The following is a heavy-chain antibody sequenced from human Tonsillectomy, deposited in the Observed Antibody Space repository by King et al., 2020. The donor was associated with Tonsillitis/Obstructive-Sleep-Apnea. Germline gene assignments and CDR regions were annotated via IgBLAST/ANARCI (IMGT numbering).Heavy chain of an antibody. J-gene: IGHJ3*02. CDR1: GGSISSYY. CDR3: ARGIRGDNDAFDI. D-gene: IGHD3-10*01. Sequence: QLQESGPGLVKPSETLSLTCTVSGGSISSYYWSVIRQPPGKGLEGIGYIYYSGSTNYNPSLKSRVTISVDTSKNQFSLKLSSVTAADTAVYYCARGIRGDNDAFDIWGQGTMVTVSS. CDR2: IYYSGST. V-gene: IGHV4-59*01.